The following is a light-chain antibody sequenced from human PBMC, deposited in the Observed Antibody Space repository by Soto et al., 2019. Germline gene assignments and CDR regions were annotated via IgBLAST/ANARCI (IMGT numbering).Light chain of an antibody. J-gene: IGKJ4*01. V-gene: IGKV1-5*03. CDR1: QSISSW. CDR3: QQYNSYPLT. CDR2: KAS. Sequence: DIQMTQSPSTLSASVGDRVTITGRAMQSISSWLAWYQQKPGKAPKLLLCKASSLESGVPSRFSGSGSGTEFTLSISSLQPDDFATYYCQQYNSYPLTFGGGTQVEIK.